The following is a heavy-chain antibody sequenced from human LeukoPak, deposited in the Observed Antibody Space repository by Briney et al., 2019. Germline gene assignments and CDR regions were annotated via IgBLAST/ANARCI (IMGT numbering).Heavy chain of an antibody. CDR3: ARVKSIAAALWAFDI. J-gene: IGHJ3*02. V-gene: IGHV4-39*07. D-gene: IGHD6-13*01. CDR1: GGSISSSSYY. Sequence: SETLSLTCTVSGGSISSSSYYWGWIRQPPGKGLEWIGSIYYSGRTYYNPSLKSRVTISVDTSKNQFSLKLSSVTAADTAVYYCARVKSIAAALWAFDIWGQGTMVTVSS. CDR2: IYYSGRT.